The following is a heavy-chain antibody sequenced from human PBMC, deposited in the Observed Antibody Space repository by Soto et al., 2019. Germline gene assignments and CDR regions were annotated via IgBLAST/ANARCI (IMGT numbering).Heavy chain of an antibody. CDR2: IVVGSGNT. Sequence: ASVKVSCKASGFTFTSSAVQWVRQARGQRLEWIGWIVVGSGNTNYAQKFQERVTITRDMSTSTAYMELSSLRSEDTAVYYCAAVWFGDKRVDPWGQGTLVTVSS. D-gene: IGHD3-10*01. CDR3: AAVWFGDKRVDP. CDR1: GFTFTSSA. V-gene: IGHV1-58*01. J-gene: IGHJ5*02.